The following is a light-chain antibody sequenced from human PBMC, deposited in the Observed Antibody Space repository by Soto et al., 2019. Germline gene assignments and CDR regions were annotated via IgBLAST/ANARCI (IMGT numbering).Light chain of an antibody. CDR3: FSYTSSGTYV. Sequence: QSVLTQPPSVSGSPGQSITISCTGTSSDVGNDKYVSWYQQHPGKAPKLMIYEVSNRPSGVSNRFSGSKSGNTASLTISGLQAEDETDYYCFSYTSSGTYVFGTGTKV. J-gene: IGLJ1*01. V-gene: IGLV2-14*01. CDR2: EVS. CDR1: SSDVGNDKY.